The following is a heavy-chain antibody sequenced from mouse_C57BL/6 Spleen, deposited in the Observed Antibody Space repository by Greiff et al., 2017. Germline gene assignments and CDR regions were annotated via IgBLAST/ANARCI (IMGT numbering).Heavy chain of an antibody. CDR2: ISSGGDYI. CDR3: TRDRDYYGSSPHWYFDV. J-gene: IGHJ1*03. V-gene: IGHV5-9-1*02. Sequence: EVKVVESGEGLVKPGGSLKLSCAASGFTFSSYAMSWVRQTPEKRLEWVAYISSGGDYIYYADTVKGRFTISRDNARNTLYLQMSSLKSEDTAMYYCTRDRDYYGSSPHWYFDVWGTGTTVTVSS. D-gene: IGHD1-1*01. CDR1: GFTFSSYA.